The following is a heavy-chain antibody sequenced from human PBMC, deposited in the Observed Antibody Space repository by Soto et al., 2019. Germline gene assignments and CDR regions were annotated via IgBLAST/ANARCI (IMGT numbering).Heavy chain of an antibody. Sequence: ASVKVSCKASGYTFTNYALHWVRQAPGQRLEWMGWIHAGNGNTKYSQKFQGRVTIIRDTSASTAYMELSSLRSEDTAVYYCAIGGVTIYYYYDMDVSGPGTTVTVS. CDR2: IHAGNGNT. D-gene: IGHD2-21*02. CDR1: GYTFTNYA. V-gene: IGHV1-3*01. J-gene: IGHJ6*02. CDR3: AIGGVTIYYYYDMDV.